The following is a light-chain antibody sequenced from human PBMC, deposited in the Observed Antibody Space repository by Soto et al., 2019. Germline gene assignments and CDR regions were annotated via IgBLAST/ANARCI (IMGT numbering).Light chain of an antibody. CDR2: LAS. CDR3: QQYGSSPPIT. Sequence: EIVMTQSPATLSVSPGERATLSCRASQSVSNNLAWYQQKPGQAPRLLIYLASTRATGIPARFSGSGSGTDFTLTISRLEPEDFAVYYCQQYGSSPPITFGGGTKVDIK. V-gene: IGKV3-20*01. CDR1: QSVSNN. J-gene: IGKJ4*01.